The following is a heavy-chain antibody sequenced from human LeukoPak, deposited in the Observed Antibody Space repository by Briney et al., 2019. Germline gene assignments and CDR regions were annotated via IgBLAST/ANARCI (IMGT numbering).Heavy chain of an antibody. CDR2: INHSGST. D-gene: IGHD3-10*01. J-gene: IGHJ4*02. V-gene: IGHV4-34*01. CDR3: ARIDLLGRGVSTRLDY. CDR1: GGSFSGYY. Sequence: SETLSLTCAVYGGSFSGYYWSWIRQPPGKGLEWIGEINHSGSTNYNPSLKSRVTISVDTSKNQFSLKLSSVTAADTAVYYCARIDLLGRGVSTRLDYWGQGTLVTVSS.